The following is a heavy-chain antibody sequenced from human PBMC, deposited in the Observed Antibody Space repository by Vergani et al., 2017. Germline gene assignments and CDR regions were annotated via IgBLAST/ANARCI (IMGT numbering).Heavy chain of an antibody. CDR3: ARDHGSGSYSTAGWGNDYMDV. CDR1: GFTFSSYG. Sequence: QVQLVESGGGVVQPGRSLRLSCAASGFTFSSYGMHWVRQAPGKGLEWVAVIWYDGSNKYYADSVKGRFTISRDNSKNTLYLQMNSLRAEDTAVYYCARDHGSGSYSTAGWGNDYMDVWGKGTTVTVSS. CDR2: IWYDGSNK. J-gene: IGHJ6*03. V-gene: IGHV3-33*01. D-gene: IGHD3-10*01.